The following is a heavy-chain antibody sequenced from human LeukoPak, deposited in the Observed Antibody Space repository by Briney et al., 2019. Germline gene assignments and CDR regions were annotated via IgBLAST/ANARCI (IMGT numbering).Heavy chain of an antibody. CDR2: ISYDGGIK. CDR1: AFTSRIYG. V-gene: IGHV3-30*18. D-gene: IGHD6-19*01. Sequence: PRGSLRLSCAPPAFTSRIYGMWWVGQALGTGGEGVAVISYDGGIKYYADSVKGRFTISRDNSKNTLYLQMNSLRAEDTAVYYCAKALAWGAVADPFDYWGQGTLVTVSS. CDR3: AKALAWGAVADPFDY. J-gene: IGHJ4*02.